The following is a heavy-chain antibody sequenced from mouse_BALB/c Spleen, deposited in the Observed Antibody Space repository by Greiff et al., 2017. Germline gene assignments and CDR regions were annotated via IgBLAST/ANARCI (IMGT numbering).Heavy chain of an antibody. J-gene: IGHJ4*01. CDR2: ISSGGST. CDR3: ATTVDAMDY. V-gene: IGHV5-6-5*01. Sequence: EVHLVESGGGLVKPGGSLKLSCAASGFTFSSYAMSWVRQTPVKRLEWVASISSGGSTYYPDSVKGRFTISRDNARNILYLQMSSLRSEDTAMYYCATTVDAMDYWGQGTSVTVS. D-gene: IGHD1-1*01. CDR1: GFTFSSYA.